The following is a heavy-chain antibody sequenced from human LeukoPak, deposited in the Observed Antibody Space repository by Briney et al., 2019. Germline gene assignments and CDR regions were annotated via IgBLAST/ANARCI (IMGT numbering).Heavy chain of an antibody. CDR1: GGSISSGSYY. CDR3: ARDGYSGNDGL. D-gene: IGHD5-12*01. Sequence: SQTLSLTCTVSGGSISSGSYYWSWIRQPAGKGLEWIGRIYTSGSTNYNPSLKSRVTISVDTSKNQFSLKLSSVTAADTAVYYCARDGYSGNDGLWGQGTLVTVSS. J-gene: IGHJ4*02. V-gene: IGHV4-61*02. CDR2: IYTSGST.